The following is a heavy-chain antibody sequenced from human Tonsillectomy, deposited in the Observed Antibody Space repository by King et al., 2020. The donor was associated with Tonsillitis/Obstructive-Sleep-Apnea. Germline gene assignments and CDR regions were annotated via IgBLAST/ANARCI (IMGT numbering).Heavy chain of an antibody. J-gene: IGHJ4*02. V-gene: IGHV3-23*04. Sequence: VQLVESGGGLVQPGGSLRLSCAASGFTFRSYAMSWVRQAPGKGLEWVSGTRGSGVSSYHADSVKGRFTSSRDNSKKTLYLQMNSLRAEDTAVYYCAKDLMGCSGGSCYSSIDYWGQGTLVTVSS. D-gene: IGHD2-15*01. CDR1: GFTFRSYA. CDR2: TRGSGVSS. CDR3: AKDLMGCSGGSCYSSIDY.